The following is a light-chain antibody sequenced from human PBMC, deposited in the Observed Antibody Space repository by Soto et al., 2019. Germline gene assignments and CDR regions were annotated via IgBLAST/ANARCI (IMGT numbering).Light chain of an antibody. CDR1: NIGSKS. Sequence: SYELTQPPSVSVAPGKTASITCGGNNIGSKSVHWYQQKPGQAAVLGIYYDSDRPSGIPERFSGSNSGNTATLTISRVEAGDEADYYCQVWDSSSDHPVFGGGTKLTVL. CDR3: QVWDSSSDHPV. CDR2: YDS. J-gene: IGLJ3*02. V-gene: IGLV3-21*04.